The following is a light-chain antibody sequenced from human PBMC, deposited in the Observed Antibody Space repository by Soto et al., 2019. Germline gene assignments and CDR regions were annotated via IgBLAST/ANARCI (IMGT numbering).Light chain of an antibody. CDR2: GAS. Sequence: TQSPGTLSLSRGERATLSCRASQSVRFNLAWYQQKPGQAPRLLIYGASTRATDMPGTFSGRGSGTEFTLTISSLQSEDFAVYYCQQYKNWPRTLGQGTKVDIK. J-gene: IGKJ1*01. CDR1: QSVRFN. V-gene: IGKV3-15*01. CDR3: QQYKNWPRT.